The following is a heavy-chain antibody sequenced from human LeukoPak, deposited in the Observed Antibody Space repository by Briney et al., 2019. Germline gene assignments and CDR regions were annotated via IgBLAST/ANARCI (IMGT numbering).Heavy chain of an antibody. D-gene: IGHD6-19*01. V-gene: IGHV3-48*03. CDR3: ATDRRYSSGPYTLFDS. J-gene: IGHJ4*02. CDR1: GFTFNSYD. CDR2: ISSTGNTI. Sequence: PGGSLRLSCAASGFTFNSYDMEWVRQTPGKGLEWVSYISSTGNTIYYADSVKGRFTISRDNAKNSLYLQMNSLRAEDTAVYYCATDRRYSSGPYTLFDSWGQGTPVTVSS.